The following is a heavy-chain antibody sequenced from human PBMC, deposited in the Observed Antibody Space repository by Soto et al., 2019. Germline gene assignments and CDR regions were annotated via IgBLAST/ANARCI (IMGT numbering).Heavy chain of an antibody. Sequence: TLSLTCTVSRGSISSGGYYWSWIRQHPGKGLEWIGYIYYSGITYSNPSLKSRVTISVDTSKNQFSLKLSSVTAADTAVYYCARVSVTLFDYWGQGTLVTVSS. CDR3: ARVSVTLFDY. V-gene: IGHV4-31*03. J-gene: IGHJ4*02. CDR1: RGSISSGGYY. CDR2: IYYSGIT.